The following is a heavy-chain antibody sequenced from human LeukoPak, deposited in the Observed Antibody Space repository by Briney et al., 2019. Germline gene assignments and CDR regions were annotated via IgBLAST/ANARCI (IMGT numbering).Heavy chain of an antibody. D-gene: IGHD2-2*01. CDR2: INHSGST. Sequence: SETLSLTCAVYGGSFSGYYWSWIRQPPGKGLEWIGEINHSGSTHYNPSLKSRVTISVDTSKNQFSLKLSSVTAADTAVYYCARDFRGYCSSTSCYFRGYYYYGMDVWGQGTSVTVSS. J-gene: IGHJ6*02. V-gene: IGHV4-34*01. CDR3: ARDFRGYCSSTSCYFRGYYYYGMDV. CDR1: GGSFSGYY.